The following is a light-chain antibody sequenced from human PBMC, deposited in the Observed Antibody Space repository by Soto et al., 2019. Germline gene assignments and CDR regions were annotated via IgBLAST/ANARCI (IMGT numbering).Light chain of an antibody. Sequence: EIVMTQSPATLSVYPGERATLSCRASQSVSSNLAWYQQKPGQAPRLLIYRASTRATGIPARFSGSGSGTECTLIISSLQSEDFAVYYLQQYNNWPRTFGRGTKLEIK. J-gene: IGKJ2*01. CDR3: QQYNNWPRT. CDR2: RAS. V-gene: IGKV3-15*01. CDR1: QSVSSN.